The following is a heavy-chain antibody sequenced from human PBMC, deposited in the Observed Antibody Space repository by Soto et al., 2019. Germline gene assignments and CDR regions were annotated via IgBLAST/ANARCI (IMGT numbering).Heavy chain of an antibody. CDR2: INPNSGGT. Sequence: ASVKVSCKASGYTFTGYYMHWVRQAPGQGLEWMGWINPNSGGTNYAQKFQGWVTMTRDTSISTGYMELSRLRSDDTAVYYCARIAGEDPYNWFDPWGQGTLVTVSS. D-gene: IGHD3-16*01. J-gene: IGHJ5*02. V-gene: IGHV1-2*04. CDR1: GYTFTGYY. CDR3: ARIAGEDPYNWFDP.